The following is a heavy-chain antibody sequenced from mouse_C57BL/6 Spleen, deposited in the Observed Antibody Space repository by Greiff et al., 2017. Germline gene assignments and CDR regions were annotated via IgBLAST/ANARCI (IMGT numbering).Heavy chain of an antibody. J-gene: IGHJ4*01. CDR2: ISSGSSTI. D-gene: IGHD1-1*01. CDR3: ARGGYYYGSSYYAMDY. V-gene: IGHV5-17*01. CDR1: GFTFSDYG. Sequence: EVHLVESGGGLVKPGGSLKLSCAASGFTFSDYGMHWVRQAPEKGLEWVAYISSGSSTIYYADTVKGRFTISRDNAKNTLFLQMTSLRSEDTAMYYCARGGYYYGSSYYAMDYWGQGTSVTVSS.